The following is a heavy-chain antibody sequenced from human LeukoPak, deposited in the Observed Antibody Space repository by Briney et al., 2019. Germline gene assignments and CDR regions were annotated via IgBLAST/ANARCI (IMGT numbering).Heavy chain of an antibody. CDR2: IYSSGST. CDR1: GGSISSYY. J-gene: IGHJ4*02. D-gene: IGHD3-10*01. CDR3: ARDLGSTVRGVITSGHFDY. V-gene: IGHV4-4*07. Sequence: SETLSLTCTVSGGSISSYYWSWIRQPAGKGLEWIGRIYSSGSTNYNPSLKSRVTMSVDTSKNQFYLKLSSVTAADTAVYYCARDLGSTVRGVITSGHFDYWGQGTLVTVSS.